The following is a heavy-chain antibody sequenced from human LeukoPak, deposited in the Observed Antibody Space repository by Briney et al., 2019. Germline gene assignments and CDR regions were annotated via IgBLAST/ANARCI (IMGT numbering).Heavy chain of an antibody. J-gene: IGHJ6*03. CDR2: IYYSGST. CDR3: ARLTGSGSYYYYYYYMDV. CDR1: GGSISSGGYY. Sequence: SETLSLTCTVSGGSISSGGYYWSWIRQHPGKGLEWIGYIYYSGSTYYNPSLKSRVTISVDTSKNQFSPKLSSVTAADTAVYYCARLTGSGSYYYYYYYMDVWGKGTTVTVSS. V-gene: IGHV4-31*03. D-gene: IGHD3-10*01.